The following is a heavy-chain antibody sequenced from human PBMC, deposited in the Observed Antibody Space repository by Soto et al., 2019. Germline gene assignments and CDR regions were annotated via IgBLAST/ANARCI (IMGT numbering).Heavy chain of an antibody. V-gene: IGHV1-3*01. CDR1: GYTFTSYA. Sequence: ASVKVSCKASGYTFTSYAMHWVRQAPGQRLEWMGWINAGNGNTKYSQKYKGRVTITRDTSASTAYMELSSLRSEDTAVYYCARDHPYYYGMDVWGQGTTVTVSS. CDR3: ARDHPYYYGMDV. J-gene: IGHJ6*02. CDR2: INAGNGNT.